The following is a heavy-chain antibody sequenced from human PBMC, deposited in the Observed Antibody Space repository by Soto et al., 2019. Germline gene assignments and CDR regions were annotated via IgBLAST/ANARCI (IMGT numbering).Heavy chain of an antibody. CDR3: ARDHSSSHDY. Sequence: QVQLVESGGGVVQPGRSLRLSCAASGFTFSSYGMHWVRQAPGKGLEWVAVIWYDGSNKDYADSVKGRFTISRDNSTNTLYLQMNSLRAEDTAVYYCARDHSSSHDYWGQGTLVTVSS. CDR1: GFTFSSYG. CDR2: IWYDGSNK. J-gene: IGHJ4*02. D-gene: IGHD6-13*01. V-gene: IGHV3-33*01.